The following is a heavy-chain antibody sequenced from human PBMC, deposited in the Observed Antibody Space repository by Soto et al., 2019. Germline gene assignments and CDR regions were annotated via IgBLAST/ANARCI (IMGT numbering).Heavy chain of an antibody. CDR1: GGTFSSYA. J-gene: IGHJ4*02. D-gene: IGHD3-22*01. CDR3: ARDSKPAAYYYDSSGYWVY. V-gene: IGHV1-69*01. Sequence: QVQLVQSGAEVKKPGSSVKVSCKASGGTFSSYAISWLRQAPGQGLEWMGGIIPIFGTANYAQKFQGRVTITADESTSTAYMELSSLRSEDTAVYYCARDSKPAAYYYDSSGYWVYWGQGTLVTVSS. CDR2: IIPIFGTA.